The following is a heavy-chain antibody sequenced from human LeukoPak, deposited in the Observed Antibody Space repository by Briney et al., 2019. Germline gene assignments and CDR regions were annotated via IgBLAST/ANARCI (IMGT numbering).Heavy chain of an antibody. CDR1: GFTFSSYA. CDR2: ISYDGSNK. J-gene: IGHJ4*02. Sequence: GRSLRLSCAASGFTFSSYAMHWVRQAPGKGLEWVAVISYDGSNKYYADSVKGRFTISRDNSKNTLYLQMNSLRAEDTAVYYCARAARGITGTTFDYWGQGTLVTVSS. D-gene: IGHD1-7*01. CDR3: ARAARGITGTTFDY. V-gene: IGHV3-30-3*01.